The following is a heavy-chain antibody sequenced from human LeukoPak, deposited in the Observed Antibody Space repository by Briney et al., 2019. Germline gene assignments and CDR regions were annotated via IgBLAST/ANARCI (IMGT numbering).Heavy chain of an antibody. D-gene: IGHD3-10*01. CDR3: ASSPGFHRADAFDI. CDR2: IYYSGST. Sequence: PSETLSLTCTVSGGSISSGGYYWSWIRQHPGKGLEWIGYIYYSGSTYYNPSLKSRVTISVDTSKNQFSLKLSSVTAADTAVYYCASSPGFHRADAFDIWGQGTMVTVSS. V-gene: IGHV4-31*03. CDR1: GGSISSGGYY. J-gene: IGHJ3*02.